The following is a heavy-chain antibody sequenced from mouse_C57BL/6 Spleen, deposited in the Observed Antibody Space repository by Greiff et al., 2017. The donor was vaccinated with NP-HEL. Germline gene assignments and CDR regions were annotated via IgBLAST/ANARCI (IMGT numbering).Heavy chain of an antibody. D-gene: IGHD4-1*01. CDR2: ISNLAYSI. CDR1: GFTFSDYG. CDR3: ARTGTDYYAMDY. Sequence: EVKLVESGGGLVQPGGSLKLSCAASGFTFSDYGMAWVRQAPRKGPEWVAFISNLAYSIYYADTVTGRFTISRENAKNTLYLEMSSLRSEDTAMYYCARTGTDYYAMDYWGQGTSVTVSS. J-gene: IGHJ4*01. V-gene: IGHV5-15*01.